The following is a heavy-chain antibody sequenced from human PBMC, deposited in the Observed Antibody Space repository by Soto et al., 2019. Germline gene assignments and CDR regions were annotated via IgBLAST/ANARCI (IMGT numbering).Heavy chain of an antibody. D-gene: IGHD4-17*01. Sequence: QVQLVQSGPEVKKPGASVKVSCKASGYTFTSYDINWVRQATGQGLEWMGWMNPNSGNTGYAQKFQGRVTMTRNTSISTAYMELSSLRSEDTAVYYCARVRGMTPVTRTDYWVQGTLVTVSS. V-gene: IGHV1-8*01. CDR2: MNPNSGNT. CDR1: GYTFTSYD. CDR3: ARVRGMTPVTRTDY. J-gene: IGHJ4*02.